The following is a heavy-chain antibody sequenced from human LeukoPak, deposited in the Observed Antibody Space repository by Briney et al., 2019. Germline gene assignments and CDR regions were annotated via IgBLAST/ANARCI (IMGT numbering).Heavy chain of an antibody. CDR1: GGSISSGGYY. J-gene: IGHJ3*02. CDR3: ARGAGMSRFDAFDI. V-gene: IGHV4-31*03. CDR2: IYYSGST. Sequence: SQTLSLTCTVSGGSISSGGYYWSWIRQHPGKGLEWIGYIYYSGSTYYNPSLKSRVTISVDTSKNQFSLKLSSVTAADTAVYYCARGAGMSRFDAFDIWGQGTMVTVSS. D-gene: IGHD3-10*01.